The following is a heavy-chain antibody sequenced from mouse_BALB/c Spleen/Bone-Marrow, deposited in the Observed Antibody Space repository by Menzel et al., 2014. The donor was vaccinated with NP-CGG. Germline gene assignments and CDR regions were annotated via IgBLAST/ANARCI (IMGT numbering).Heavy chain of an antibody. Sequence: SGAELVKPGASVETSCKATGYTFTSYNVHWVKQTPGQGLEWIGAIYPGNGGTAYSQKFKDKATLTADKSSSTAYMQLSRLTSEDSAVYYCARSRYYYAMDYWGQGTSVTVSS. CDR1: GYTFTSYN. CDR2: IYPGNGGT. V-gene: IGHV1-12*01. J-gene: IGHJ4*01. CDR3: ARSRYYYAMDY.